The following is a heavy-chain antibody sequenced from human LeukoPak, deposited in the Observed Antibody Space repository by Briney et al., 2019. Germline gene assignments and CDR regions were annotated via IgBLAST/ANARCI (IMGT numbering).Heavy chain of an antibody. CDR2: ISPSSSMM. Sequence: GGSLRLSCSASGFTSSSYTMNWIRQAPGKGLEWVSSISPSSSMMHYADSVRGRFTISRDNAKHSLYLQMNSLRYEDTAVYYCASRRGFDDWGQGTLVTVSS. D-gene: IGHD3-10*01. CDR1: GFTSSSYT. CDR3: ASRRGFDD. J-gene: IGHJ4*02. V-gene: IGHV3-48*02.